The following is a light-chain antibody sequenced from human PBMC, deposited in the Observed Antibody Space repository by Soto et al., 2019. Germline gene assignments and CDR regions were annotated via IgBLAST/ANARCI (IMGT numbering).Light chain of an antibody. CDR2: EVS. J-gene: IGLJ2*01. CDR1: SSDVGGYNY. CDR3: SSYAGSNNPVI. Sequence: QSALTQPPSASGSPGQSVTISCTGTSSDVGGYNYVSWYQQHPGKAPKFLIFEVSRRPSGVPDRFSGSKSGNTASLTASGLQVDDEADYYCSSYAGSNNPVIFGGGIKLTVL. V-gene: IGLV2-8*01.